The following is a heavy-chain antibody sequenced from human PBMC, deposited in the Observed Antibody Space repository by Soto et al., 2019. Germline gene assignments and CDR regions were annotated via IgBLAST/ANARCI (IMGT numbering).Heavy chain of an antibody. CDR3: ARDGYSSGWWGGYYYGMDV. Sequence: QVQLVESGGGVVQPGRSLRLSCAASGFTFSSYAMHWVRQAPGKGLEWVAAISYDGSNKYYADSVKGRFTISRDNSKNTLYLQMNSLRAEDTAVYYCARDGYSSGWWGGYYYGMDVWGQGTTVTVSS. CDR2: ISYDGSNK. V-gene: IGHV3-30-3*01. J-gene: IGHJ6*02. CDR1: GFTFSSYA. D-gene: IGHD6-19*01.